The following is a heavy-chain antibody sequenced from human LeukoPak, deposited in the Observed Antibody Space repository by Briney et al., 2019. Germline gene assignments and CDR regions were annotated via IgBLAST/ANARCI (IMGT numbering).Heavy chain of an antibody. CDR1: GYTFTSYY. Sequence: ASVKVSCKASGYTFTSYYMHWVRQAPGQGLEWMGIINPSGGSTSYAQKFQGRVTMTRDMSTSTVYMELTSLRSEDTAVYYCATGEMATPNAMGVWGKGTTVTVSS. J-gene: IGHJ6*04. V-gene: IGHV1-46*01. D-gene: IGHD5-24*01. CDR2: INPSGGST. CDR3: ATGEMATPNAMGV.